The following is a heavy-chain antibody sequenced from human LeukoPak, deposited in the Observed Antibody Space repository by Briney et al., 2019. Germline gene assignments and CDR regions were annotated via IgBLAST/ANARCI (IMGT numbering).Heavy chain of an antibody. J-gene: IGHJ4*02. CDR2: IRYDGSNK. Sequence: GGSLRLSCAASGFTFSSYGMHWVRQAPGKGLEWVAFIRYDGSNKYYADSVKGRFTISRDNAKNSLYLQMNSLRAEDTAVYYCARGIVVVPAAEVYFDYWGQGTLVTVSS. D-gene: IGHD2-2*01. CDR1: GFTFSSYG. CDR3: ARGIVVVPAAEVYFDY. V-gene: IGHV3-30*02.